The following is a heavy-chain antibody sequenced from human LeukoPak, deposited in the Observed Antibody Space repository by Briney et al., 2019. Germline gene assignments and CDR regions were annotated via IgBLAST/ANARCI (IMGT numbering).Heavy chain of an antibody. J-gene: IGHJ6*03. CDR1: GFTFSSYS. CDR3: AREVLLWFGESNYYMDV. CDR2: ISSSSSYI. V-gene: IGHV3-21*01. D-gene: IGHD3-10*01. Sequence: KSGGSLRLSCAASGFTFSSYSMSWVRQAPGKGLEWVSSISSSSSYIYYADSVKGRFTISRDNAKNSLYLQMNSLRAEDTAVYYCAREVLLWFGESNYYMDVWGKGTTVTVSS.